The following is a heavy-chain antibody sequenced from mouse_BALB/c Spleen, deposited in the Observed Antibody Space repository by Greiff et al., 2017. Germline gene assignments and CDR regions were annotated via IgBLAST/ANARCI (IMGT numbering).Heavy chain of an antibody. D-gene: IGHD2-10*02. J-gene: IGHJ3*01. CDR3: ASYGNCVAY. V-gene: IGHV1-69*01. Sequence: QVQLQQPGAELVMPGASVKMSCKASGYTFTDYWMHWVKQRPGQGLEWIGAIDTSDSYTSYNQKFKGKATLTVDESSSTAYMQLSSLTSEDSAVYYCASYGNCVAYWGQGTLVTVSA. CDR1: GYTFTDYW. CDR2: IDTSDSYT.